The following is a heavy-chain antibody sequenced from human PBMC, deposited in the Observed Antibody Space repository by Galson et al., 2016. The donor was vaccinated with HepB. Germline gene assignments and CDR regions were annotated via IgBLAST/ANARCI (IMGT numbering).Heavy chain of an antibody. CDR2: MNPRTGNT. J-gene: IGHJ4*02. V-gene: IGHV1-8*02. CDR1: GYTFSTYD. D-gene: IGHD2-21*02. Sequence: SVKVSCKASGYTFSTYDINWVRQAAGQGLEWVGWMNPRTGNTGYAQKFQGRITMTRNTSINTAYMELSSLTSEDTAVYYCAYCGGDIRMYFFRYWGQGLLVTVSS. CDR3: AYCGGDIRMYFFRY.